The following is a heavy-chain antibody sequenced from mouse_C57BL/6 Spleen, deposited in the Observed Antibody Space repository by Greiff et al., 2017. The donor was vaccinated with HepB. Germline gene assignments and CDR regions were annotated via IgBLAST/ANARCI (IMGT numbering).Heavy chain of an antibody. Sequence: QVQLKQPGAELVRPGSSVKLSCKASGYTFTSYWMDWVKQRPGQGLEWIGNIYPSDSETHYNQKFKDKATLTVDKSSSTAYMQLSSLTSEDSAVYYCARRSSGLYYAMDYWGQGTSVTVSS. D-gene: IGHD3-2*02. CDR1: GYTFTSYW. CDR2: IYPSDSET. J-gene: IGHJ4*01. CDR3: ARRSSGLYYAMDY. V-gene: IGHV1-61*01.